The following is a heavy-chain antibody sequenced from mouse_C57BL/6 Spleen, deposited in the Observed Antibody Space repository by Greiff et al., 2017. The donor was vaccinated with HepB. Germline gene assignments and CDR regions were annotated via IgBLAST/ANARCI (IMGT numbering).Heavy chain of an antibody. V-gene: IGHV1-50*01. J-gene: IGHJ4*01. CDR2: IDPSDSYT. Sequence: VQLQQPGAELVKPGASVKLSCKASGYTFTSYWMQWVKQRPGQGLEWIGEIDPSDSYTNYNQKFKGKATLTVDTSTSTAYMQLSSQTSEDSAVYYCARRGYEYGSSYRSYYAMDDWGEGTAVTVSS. CDR3: ARRGYEYGSSYRSYYAMDD. CDR1: GYTFTSYW. D-gene: IGHD1-1*01.